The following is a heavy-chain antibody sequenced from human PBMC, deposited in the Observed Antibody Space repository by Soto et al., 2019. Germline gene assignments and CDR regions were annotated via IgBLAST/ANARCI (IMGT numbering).Heavy chain of an antibody. Sequence: QLQLQESGSGLVKPSQTLSLTCAVSGGSISSGGYSWSWIRQPPGKGLEWIGYIYHRGSTYYNPSLKSRVTISVDRSKNQFSLKLSSVTAADTAVYYCARAHYGDYGYGMDVWGQGNTVTVSS. CDR1: GGSISSGGYS. CDR3: ARAHYGDYGYGMDV. D-gene: IGHD4-17*01. J-gene: IGHJ6*01. CDR2: IYHRGST. V-gene: IGHV4-30-2*01.